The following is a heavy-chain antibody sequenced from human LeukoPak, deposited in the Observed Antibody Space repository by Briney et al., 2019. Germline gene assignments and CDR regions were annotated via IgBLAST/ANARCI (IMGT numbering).Heavy chain of an antibody. J-gene: IGHJ6*03. Sequence: PSETLSLTCTVSGGSISSSSYYWGWIRQPPGKGLEWIGSIYYSGSTYYNPSLKSLVTISVDTSKNQFSLKLSSVTAADTAAYYCARRGGIIRGVASYYYMDVWGKGTTVTISS. CDR3: ARRGGIIRGVASYYYMDV. V-gene: IGHV4-39*01. D-gene: IGHD3-10*01. CDR1: GGSISSSSYY. CDR2: IYYSGST.